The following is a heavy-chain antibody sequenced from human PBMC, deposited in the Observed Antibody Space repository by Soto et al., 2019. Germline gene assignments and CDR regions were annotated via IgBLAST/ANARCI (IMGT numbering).Heavy chain of an antibody. V-gene: IGHV3-11*01. CDR2: MSSSTTI. CDR1: GFTFSDYY. Sequence: GGSLRLSCAASGFTFSDYYMSWIRQAPGKGLEWVSYMSSSTTIYYADSVKGRFTISRDNAKNSLYLQMNSLRAEDTAVYYCARGRKYSSSADCNFDYWGQGTLVTVSS. D-gene: IGHD6-6*01. CDR3: ARGRKYSSSADCNFDY. J-gene: IGHJ4*02.